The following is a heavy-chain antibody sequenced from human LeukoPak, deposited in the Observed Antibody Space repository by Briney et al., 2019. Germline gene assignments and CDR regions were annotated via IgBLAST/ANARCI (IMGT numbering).Heavy chain of an antibody. D-gene: IGHD1-26*01. J-gene: IGHJ4*02. CDR3: ATSVFRELIKSVPKN. Sequence: ASVKVSCKVSGYTLTELSMHWVRQAPGKGLEWMAAFDPEYGETIYSQKLQGRITMTEDTSTDTAYMELSSLRSEDTAVYYCATSVFRELIKSVPKNWGQGTLVTVSS. CDR1: GYTLTELS. CDR2: FDPEYGET. V-gene: IGHV1-24*01.